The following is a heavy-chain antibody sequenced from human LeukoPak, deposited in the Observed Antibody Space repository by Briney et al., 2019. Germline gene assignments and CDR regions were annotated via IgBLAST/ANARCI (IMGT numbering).Heavy chain of an antibody. V-gene: IGHV4-34*01. J-gene: IGHJ4*02. Sequence: SETLSLTCAVYGGSFSGYYWSWIRQPPGKGLEWIGEINHSGSTNYNPSLKSRVTISVDTSKNQFSLKLSSVTAADTAVYYCASLPIAVAGTFDYWGQGTLVTVSS. CDR1: GGSFSGYY. CDR3: ASLPIAVAGTFDY. D-gene: IGHD6-19*01. CDR2: INHSGST.